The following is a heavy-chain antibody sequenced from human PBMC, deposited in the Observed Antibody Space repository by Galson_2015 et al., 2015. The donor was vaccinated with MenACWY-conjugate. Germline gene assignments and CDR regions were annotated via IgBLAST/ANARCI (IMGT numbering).Heavy chain of an antibody. D-gene: IGHD1-26*01. J-gene: IGHJ6*02. Sequence: QSGAEVKKPGESLRISCQGSGSIFSDYWITWVRQMPGKGLEYMGRIDPSDSYTHYNPSFQGQVTISADKSISTAYVQWDSLQASDTAMYYCARHPPGGRGMDVWGQGTTVTVSS. V-gene: IGHV5-10-1*04. CDR3: ARHPPGGRGMDV. CDR1: GSIFSDYW. CDR2: IDPSDSYT.